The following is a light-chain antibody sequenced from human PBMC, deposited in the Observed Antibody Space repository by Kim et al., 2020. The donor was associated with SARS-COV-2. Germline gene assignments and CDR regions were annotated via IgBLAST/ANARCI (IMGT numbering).Light chain of an antibody. V-gene: IGLV3-19*01. Sequence: VTLGPTVRITCQGDSLRSYFATWYQQKPGQAPILVIYGKNNRPSGIPDRFSGSSSGNTASLTITGTQAGDEADYYCNSRDSNENVFFGGGTQLTVL. CDR2: GKN. J-gene: IGLJ2*01. CDR3: NSRDSNENVF. CDR1: SLRSYF.